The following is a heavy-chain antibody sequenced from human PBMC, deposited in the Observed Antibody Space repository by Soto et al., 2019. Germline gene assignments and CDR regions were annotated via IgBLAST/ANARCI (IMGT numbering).Heavy chain of an antibody. V-gene: IGHV2-5*02. D-gene: IGHD1-26*01. Sequence: QITLKESGPTLVKPTQTLTLTCTFSGFSLTTDRVGVGWIRQPPGEALEWLAVIYWDDSKTYRPSLESRLTIPNDTPKNQVGLTMTNMDSLDTATYYCEHAYGGRSLYWGQGTLVTVPS. CDR3: EHAYGGRSLY. J-gene: IGHJ4*02. CDR2: IYWDDSK. CDR1: GFSLTTDRVG.